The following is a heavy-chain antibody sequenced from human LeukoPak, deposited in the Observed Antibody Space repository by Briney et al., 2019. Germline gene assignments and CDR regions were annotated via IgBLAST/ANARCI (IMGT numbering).Heavy chain of an antibody. CDR3: ARDVLAAPGTFDY. Sequence: ASVKVSCKASGYTFTDYYMHWVRQAPGQGLEWMGWVDPNSGGTNYTQKFQGRVTMTRDTSISTAYMELRRLRSDDTAVYYCARDVLAAPGTFDYWGQGALVTVSS. D-gene: IGHD6-13*01. CDR1: GYTFTDYY. J-gene: IGHJ4*02. V-gene: IGHV1-2*02. CDR2: VDPNSGGT.